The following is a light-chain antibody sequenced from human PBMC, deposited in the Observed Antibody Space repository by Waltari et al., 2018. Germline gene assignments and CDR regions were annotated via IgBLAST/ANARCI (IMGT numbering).Light chain of an antibody. Sequence: QSALTQPASVSGSPEQSITIPCTGTSRDVGSYNLVPWYQQHPGKAPKLMISEVNERPSGVSIRFSGSKSGNTASLTISGLQAEDEADYYCCSYAGSNTVLFGGGTKLTVL. J-gene: IGLJ2*01. CDR3: CSYAGSNTVL. CDR2: EVN. CDR1: SRDVGSYNL. V-gene: IGLV2-23*02.